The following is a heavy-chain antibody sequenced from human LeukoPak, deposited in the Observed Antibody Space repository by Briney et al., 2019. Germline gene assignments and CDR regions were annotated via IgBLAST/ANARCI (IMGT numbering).Heavy chain of an antibody. Sequence: SETLSLTCTVSGGSITNPTYHWGWVRQPPGTGLEWIGSIYYNGNSYYNLDLKSRLTLSIDTSNNQFSLKLESVTAADTAVYYRTSEYSSSPAYWGQGTLVTVSS. J-gene: IGHJ4*02. CDR2: IYYNGNS. CDR1: GGSITNPTYH. CDR3: TSEYSSSPAY. D-gene: IGHD6-6*01. V-gene: IGHV4-39*02.